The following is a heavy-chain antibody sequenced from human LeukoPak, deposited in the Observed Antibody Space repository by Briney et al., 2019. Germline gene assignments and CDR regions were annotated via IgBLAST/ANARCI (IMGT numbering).Heavy chain of an antibody. CDR2: INHSGST. Sequence: SETLSLTCAVYGGSFSGYYWSWIRQPPGKGLEWIGEINHSGSTNYNPSLKSRVTISVDTSKNQFSLKLSSVTAADTAVYYCARTVIAVALWVYWGQGTLVTVSS. CDR1: GGSFSGYY. V-gene: IGHV4-34*01. CDR3: ARTVIAVALWVY. D-gene: IGHD6-19*01. J-gene: IGHJ4*02.